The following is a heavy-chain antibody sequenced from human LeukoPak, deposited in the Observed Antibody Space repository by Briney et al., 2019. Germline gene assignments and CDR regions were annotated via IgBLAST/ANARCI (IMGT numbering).Heavy chain of an antibody. Sequence: QAGGSLRLSCAASGFTFDDYAMHWVRQAPGKGLEWVSGISWNSGSIGYADSVKGRFTISRDNAKNSLYLQMNSLRAEDTALYYCAKSDVVVRGSDYWGQGTLVTVSS. J-gene: IGHJ4*02. CDR3: AKSDVVVRGSDY. D-gene: IGHD2-2*01. CDR2: ISWNSGSI. CDR1: GFTFDDYA. V-gene: IGHV3-9*01.